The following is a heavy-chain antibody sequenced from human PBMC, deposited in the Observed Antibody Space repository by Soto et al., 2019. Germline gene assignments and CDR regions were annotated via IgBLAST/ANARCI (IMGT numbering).Heavy chain of an antibody. V-gene: IGHV4-59*01. CDR2: VYYIGTT. J-gene: IGHJ5*02. CDR1: GGSFSSFY. CDR3: ARGGVRYWFAP. Sequence: PSETLSLTCTVSGGSFSSFYCDWIRQPPGKGLEWIGYVYYIGTTYYNPSLKIRVIISWYTSKNDCSLSLTSLTAADTALYYCARGGVRYWFAPWGQGTLVTVS.